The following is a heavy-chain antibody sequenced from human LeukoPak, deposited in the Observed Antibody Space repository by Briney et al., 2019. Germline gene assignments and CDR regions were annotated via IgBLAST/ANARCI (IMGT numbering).Heavy chain of an antibody. CDR3: ARVLAAGSSYYYGMDV. Sequence: ASVKVSCKASGGTFSSYAISWVRQAPGQGLEWMGRINPNSGGTNYAQKFQGRVTMTRDTSISTAYMELSRLGSDDTAVYYCARVLAAGSSYYYGMDVWGQGTTVTVSS. J-gene: IGHJ6*02. D-gene: IGHD6-13*01. V-gene: IGHV1-2*06. CDR2: INPNSGGT. CDR1: GGTFSSYA.